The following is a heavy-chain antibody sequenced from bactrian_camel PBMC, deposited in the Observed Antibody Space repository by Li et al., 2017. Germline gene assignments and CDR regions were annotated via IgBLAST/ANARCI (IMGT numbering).Heavy chain of an antibody. V-gene: IGHV3-2*01. D-gene: IGHD2*01. CDR3: AADCPTTRASLKVVVTALDFGR. Sequence: VQLVESGGGLVLPGGSLRLSCAVSDLVLSTYYMSWVRQAPGKGLEWVSSIHGKTSKTAYADSVKGRFTISSDNAKNTVALQMNSLKYEDTALYFCAADCPTTRASLKVVVTALDFGRWGPGTQVTVS. J-gene: IGHJ6*01. CDR1: DLVLSTYY. CDR2: IHGKTSKT.